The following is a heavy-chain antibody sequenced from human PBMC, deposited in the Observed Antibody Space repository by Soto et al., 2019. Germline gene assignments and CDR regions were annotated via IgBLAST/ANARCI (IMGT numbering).Heavy chain of an antibody. D-gene: IGHD2-15*01. J-gene: IGHJ5*02. CDR1: GDILSNYA. CDR3: ARDLGGCSAGSCRYNWFDP. V-gene: IGHV1-69*13. Sequence: SVKVSCKASGDILSNYAVSWVRQAPGQGLEWRGGIIPIYGTTNYAQKFQDRVTITADESTSTAYMELSSLRSEDTAVYYCARDLGGCSAGSCRYNWFDPWGQGTLVTVSS. CDR2: IIPIYGTT.